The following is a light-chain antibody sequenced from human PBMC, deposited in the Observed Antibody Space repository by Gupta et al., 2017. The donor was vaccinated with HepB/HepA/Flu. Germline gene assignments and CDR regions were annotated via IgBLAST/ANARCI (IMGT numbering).Light chain of an antibody. Sequence: EIVLTQSPATLSLSPGERATLSCRASQSVSTYLAWYQQKLGQAPRLLIYDASNRATGIPARFSGSGSGTDFILTISSLEPEDFAVYYCQQCSTWPLTFGGGTKVEIK. CDR3: QQCSTWPLT. CDR1: QSVSTY. V-gene: IGKV3-11*01. CDR2: DAS. J-gene: IGKJ4*01.